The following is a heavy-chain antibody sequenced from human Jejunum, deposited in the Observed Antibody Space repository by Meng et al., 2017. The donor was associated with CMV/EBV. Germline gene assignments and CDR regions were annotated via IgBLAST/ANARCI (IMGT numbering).Heavy chain of an antibody. CDR1: GFTFSDYY. D-gene: IGHD5-12*01. CDR3: ASNLGQWLNWFDP. Sequence: SGFTFSDYYMNWIRQAPGKGLEWISSISSSGSSIYYEDSVKGRFTISRDNAKNSLYLQMNSLRAEDTAVYYCASNLGQWLNWFDPWGQGTLVTVSS. J-gene: IGHJ5*02. CDR2: ISSSGSSI. V-gene: IGHV3-11*04.